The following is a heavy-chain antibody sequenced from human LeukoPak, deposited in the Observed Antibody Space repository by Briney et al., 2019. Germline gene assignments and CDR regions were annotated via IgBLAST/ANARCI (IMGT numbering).Heavy chain of an antibody. CDR2: IYYSGST. CDR3: ARGLAMVEFDY. J-gene: IGHJ4*02. D-gene: IGHD5-18*01. V-gene: IGHV4-59*01. CDR1: GGSIRSYY. Sequence: TSETLSLNCTVSGGSIRSYYWSWIRQPRGKGLEWIGYIYYSGSTNYNPSLKSRVTISVDTSKNQFSLKLSSVTAADTAVYYCARGLAMVEFDYWGQGTLVTVSS.